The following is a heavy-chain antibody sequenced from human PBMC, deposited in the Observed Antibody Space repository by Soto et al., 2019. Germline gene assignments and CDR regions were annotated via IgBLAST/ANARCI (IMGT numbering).Heavy chain of an antibody. D-gene: IGHD3-3*01. V-gene: IGHV3-23*01. CDR2: ISGSGGST. CDR3: AKPPFYYDFWSGSIQPYYYYGMDV. CDR1: GFTFSSYA. J-gene: IGHJ6*02. Sequence: HPGGSLRLSCAASGFTFSSYAMSWVRQAPGKGLEWVSAISGSGGSTYYADSVKGRFTISRDNSKNTLYLQMNSLRAEDTAVYYCAKPPFYYDFWSGSIQPYYYYGMDVWGQGTTVTVSS.